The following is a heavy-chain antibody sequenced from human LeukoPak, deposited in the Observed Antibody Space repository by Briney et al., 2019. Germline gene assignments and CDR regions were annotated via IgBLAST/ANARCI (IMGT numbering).Heavy chain of an antibody. D-gene: IGHD6-19*01. CDR3: ARVFYSSGWYGNFDY. Sequence: PGRSLRLSCAASGFTFSSYAMPWVRQAPGKGLDWVAVISYDGSNKYYADSVKGRFTISRDNSKNTLYLQMNSLRAEDTAVYYCARVFYSSGWYGNFDYWGQGTLVTVSS. CDR1: GFTFSSYA. CDR2: ISYDGSNK. J-gene: IGHJ4*02. V-gene: IGHV3-30*04.